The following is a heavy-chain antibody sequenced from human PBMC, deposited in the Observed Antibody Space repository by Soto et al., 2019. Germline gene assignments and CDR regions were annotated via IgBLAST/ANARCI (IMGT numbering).Heavy chain of an antibody. CDR3: ARAKGCHSGYDLGCLGKKLLLYNVPDAFDI. D-gene: IGHD5-12*01. Sequence: ASVKVSCKASGYTFTSYYMHWVRQAPGQGLEWMGIINPSGGSTSYAQKYQGRVTMTRDTSTSTVYMELSSLRSEDTAVYYCARAKGCHSGYDLGCLGKKLLLYNVPDAFDIWG. CDR1: GYTFTSYY. CDR2: INPSGGST. V-gene: IGHV1-46*01. J-gene: IGHJ3*02.